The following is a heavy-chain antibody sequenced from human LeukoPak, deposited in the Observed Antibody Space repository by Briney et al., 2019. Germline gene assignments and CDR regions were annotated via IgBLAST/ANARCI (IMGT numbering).Heavy chain of an antibody. J-gene: IGHJ4*02. CDR1: GFTFSSYW. D-gene: IGHD2-15*01. CDR3: AKVGVVVAAYY. Sequence: PGGSLRLSCEASGFTFSSYWMSWVRQAPGKGLEWVANIKTDGSEKYYVDSVKGRFTISRDNAKNSLYLQMNSLRAEDTAVYYCAKVGVVVAAYYWGQGTLVTVSS. V-gene: IGHV3-7*03. CDR2: IKTDGSEK.